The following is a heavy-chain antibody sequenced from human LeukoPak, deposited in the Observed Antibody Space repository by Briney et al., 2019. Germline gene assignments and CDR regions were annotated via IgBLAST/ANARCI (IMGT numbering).Heavy chain of an antibody. CDR1: GFTFSSYA. V-gene: IGHV3-23*01. CDR2: ISGSGGST. J-gene: IGHJ4*02. CDR3: AKDIEPTRGTTIFGVVPDY. Sequence: PGGSLRLSCAASGFTFSSYAMSWVRQAPGKGLELVSAISGSGGSTYYADSVKGRFTISRDNSKNTLYLQMNSLRAEDTAVYYCAKDIEPTRGTTIFGVVPDYWGQGTLVTVSS. D-gene: IGHD3-3*01.